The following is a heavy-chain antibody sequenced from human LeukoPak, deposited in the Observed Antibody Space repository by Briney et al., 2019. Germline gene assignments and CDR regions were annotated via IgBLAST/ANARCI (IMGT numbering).Heavy chain of an antibody. D-gene: IGHD6-25*01. Sequence: SETLSLTCAVYGGSFNGYYWTWIRQPPGKGLEWIGEINHSGSTDYNPSLKSRVTISVDTSRNQFSLKLNSVTAADTAVYYCARGQLRLSNWGQGSLVIVSS. CDR3: ARGQLRLSN. J-gene: IGHJ4*02. V-gene: IGHV4-34*01. CDR1: GGSFNGYY. CDR2: INHSGST.